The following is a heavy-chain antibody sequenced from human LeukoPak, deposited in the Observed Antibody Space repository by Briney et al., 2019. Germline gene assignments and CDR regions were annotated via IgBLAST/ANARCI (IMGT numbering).Heavy chain of an antibody. V-gene: IGHV5-51*03. CDR1: GYSFSTYW. CDR3: ARRDGYNMGAFDI. D-gene: IGHD5-24*01. Sequence: GESLKISXRGSGYSFSTYWVGWVRQIPGKGLEWIGIMYPGDSDTRYSPSFQGQFTISADKSISTAYLQWSSLKASDTAMYYCARRDGYNMGAFDIWGQGTMVTVSS. CDR2: MYPGDSDT. J-gene: IGHJ3*02.